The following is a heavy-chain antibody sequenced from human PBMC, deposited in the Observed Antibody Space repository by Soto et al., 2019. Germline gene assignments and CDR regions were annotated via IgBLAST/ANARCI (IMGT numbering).Heavy chain of an antibody. Sequence: GGSLRLSCAASGFTFSSYAMSWVRQAPGKGLEWVSAISGSGGSTYYADSVKGRFTISRDNSKNTLYLQMNSLRAEDTAVYYCAKVPGIAAAGTFYFDYWGQGTLVTVSS. J-gene: IGHJ4*02. D-gene: IGHD6-13*01. CDR3: AKVPGIAAAGTFYFDY. CDR2: ISGSGGST. V-gene: IGHV3-23*01. CDR1: GFTFSSYA.